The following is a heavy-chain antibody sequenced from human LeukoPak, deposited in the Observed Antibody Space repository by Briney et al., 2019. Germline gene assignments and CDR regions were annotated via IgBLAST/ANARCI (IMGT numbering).Heavy chain of an antibody. CDR2: IYYSGST. Sequence: SETLSLTCTVSGGSISSYYWSWIRQLPGKGLEWIGYIYYSGSTNYNPSLKSRVTISVDTSKNQFSLKLSSVTAADTAVYYCARDNTPRYSSSWYWFDPWGQGTLVTVSS. D-gene: IGHD6-13*01. CDR3: ARDNTPRYSSSWYWFDP. J-gene: IGHJ5*02. V-gene: IGHV4-59*01. CDR1: GGSISSYY.